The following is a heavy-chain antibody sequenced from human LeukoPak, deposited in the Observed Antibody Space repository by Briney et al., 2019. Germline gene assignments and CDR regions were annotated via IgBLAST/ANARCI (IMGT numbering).Heavy chain of an antibody. CDR3: AWFDSSSLIFDY. V-gene: IGHV1-69*13. CDR1: GGTFSSYA. J-gene: IGHJ4*02. D-gene: IGHD6-6*01. CDR2: IIPIFGTA. Sequence: ASVKVSCKDSGGTFSSYAISWVRQAPGQGLEWMGGIIPIFGTANYAQKFQGRVTITADESTSTAYMELSSLRSEDTAVYYCAWFDSSSLIFDYWGQGTLVTVSS.